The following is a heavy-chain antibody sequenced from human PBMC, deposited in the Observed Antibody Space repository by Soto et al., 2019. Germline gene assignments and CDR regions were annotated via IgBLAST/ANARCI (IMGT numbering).Heavy chain of an antibody. CDR1: GFTFSSYS. D-gene: IGHD1-26*01. Sequence: PGGSLRLSCAASGFTFSSYSMNWVRQAPGKGLEWVSSISSSSSYIYYADSVKGRFTISRDNAKNSLYLQMNSLRAEDTAVYYCAREYVRSGSYYYGLPPDRYFDYWGQGTLVTVSS. CDR2: ISSSSSYI. J-gene: IGHJ4*02. CDR3: AREYVRSGSYYYGLPPDRYFDY. V-gene: IGHV3-21*01.